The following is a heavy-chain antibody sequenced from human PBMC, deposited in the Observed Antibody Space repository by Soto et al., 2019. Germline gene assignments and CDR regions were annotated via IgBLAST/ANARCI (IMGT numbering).Heavy chain of an antibody. Sequence: SETLSLTCTVSGGSISSGGYYWSWIRQHPGKGLEWIGYIYYSGSTYYNPSLKSRVTISVDTSKNQFSLKLSSVTAADTAVYYCARWDQFRGYSYGYGLGYWGQGTLVTVSS. CDR1: GGSISSGGYY. V-gene: IGHV4-31*03. CDR2: IYYSGST. J-gene: IGHJ4*02. D-gene: IGHD5-18*01. CDR3: ARWDQFRGYSYGYGLGY.